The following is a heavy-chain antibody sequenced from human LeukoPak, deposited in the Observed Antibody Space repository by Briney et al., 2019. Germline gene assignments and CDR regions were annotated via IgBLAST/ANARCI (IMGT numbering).Heavy chain of an antibody. D-gene: IGHD3-22*01. Sequence: GESLKISCKGSGFSFTSNWFGWVRQMPGKGLEWMGIIYPADSDTRYSPSFQGQVTISADTSINTAYLQWTSLKASDTAMYYCARDLDSRFDSWGQGTLVTVSS. CDR3: ARDLDSRFDS. CDR1: GFSFTSNW. V-gene: IGHV5-51*01. J-gene: IGHJ4*02. CDR2: IYPADSDT.